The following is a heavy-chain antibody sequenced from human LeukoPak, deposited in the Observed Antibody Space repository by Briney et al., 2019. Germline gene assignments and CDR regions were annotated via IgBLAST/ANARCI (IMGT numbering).Heavy chain of an antibody. D-gene: IGHD6-13*01. J-gene: IGHJ5*02. Sequence: SVKVSCKASGGTFSSYAISWVRQAPGQGLEWMGGIIPIFGTANYAQKFQGRVTSTADESTSTAYMELSSLRSEDTAVYYCARLAAAGTWWFDPWGQGTLVTVSS. CDR1: GGTFSSYA. CDR2: IIPIFGTA. V-gene: IGHV1-69*01. CDR3: ARLAAAGTWWFDP.